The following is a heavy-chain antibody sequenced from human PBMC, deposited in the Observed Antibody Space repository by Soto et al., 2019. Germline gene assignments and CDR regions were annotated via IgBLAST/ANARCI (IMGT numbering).Heavy chain of an antibody. CDR2: ISGSGGST. D-gene: IGHD2-15*01. CDR3: AKDARCSGGSCYFSYYYYYMDV. Sequence: PGGSLRLSCAASGFTFSSYAMSWVRQAPGKGLEWVSAISGSGGSTYYADSVKGRFTISRDNSKNTLYLQMNSLRAEDTAVYYCAKDARCSGGSCYFSYYYYYMDVWGKGTTVTVS. J-gene: IGHJ6*03. CDR1: GFTFSSYA. V-gene: IGHV3-23*01.